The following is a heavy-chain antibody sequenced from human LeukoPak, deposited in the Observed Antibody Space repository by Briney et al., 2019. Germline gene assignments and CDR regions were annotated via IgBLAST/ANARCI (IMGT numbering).Heavy chain of an antibody. CDR3: ARGVVVAPRSAFDI. D-gene: IGHD2-2*01. V-gene: IGHV3-7*01. CDR1: GFTFSSYW. J-gene: IGHJ3*02. Sequence: GGSLRLSCAASGFTFSSYWITWVRPAPGKGLEWVANINQDGSEKCYVDSVKGRFTISRDNAKNSLSLQMNSLRVEDTAVYYCARGVVVAPRSAFDIWGQGTMVTVSS. CDR2: INQDGSEK.